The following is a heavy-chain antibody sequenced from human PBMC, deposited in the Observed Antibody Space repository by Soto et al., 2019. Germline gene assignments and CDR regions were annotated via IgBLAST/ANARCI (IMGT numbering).Heavy chain of an antibody. CDR1: GYTFTSYG. D-gene: IGHD3-16*01. J-gene: IGHJ3*02. Sequence: ASVKVSCKASGYTFTSYGISWVRQAPGQGLEWMGWISAYNGNTNYAQKLQGRVTMTTDTSTSTAYMELRSLRSDDTAVYYCARDRAGGYGRRVHAFDIWGQGTMVTVSS. CDR3: ARDRAGGYGRRVHAFDI. CDR2: ISAYNGNT. V-gene: IGHV1-18*01.